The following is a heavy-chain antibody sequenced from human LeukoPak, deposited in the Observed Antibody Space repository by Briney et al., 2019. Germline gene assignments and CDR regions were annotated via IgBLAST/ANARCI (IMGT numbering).Heavy chain of an antibody. CDR2: MYNSETI. CDR3: VRVGGASSILSAFDI. Sequence: SETLSLTCTVSGGSINSYYWSWIRQPPGKGLEWIGYMYNSETINYNPSLTSRVTMSLDTSKNLVSLKLTSVTAADTAVYYCVRVGGASSILSAFDIWGQGTMVTVSS. CDR1: GGSINSYY. J-gene: IGHJ3*02. V-gene: IGHV4-59*01. D-gene: IGHD6-6*01.